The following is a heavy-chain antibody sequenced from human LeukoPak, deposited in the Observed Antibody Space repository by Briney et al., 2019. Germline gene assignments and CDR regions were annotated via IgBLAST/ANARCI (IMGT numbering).Heavy chain of an antibody. CDR2: VNPSSGNT. V-gene: IGHV1-8*01. CDR3: ARGRPHGV. Sequence: ASVKVSCKASGYTFIRYDINWVRQATGQGLEWMGWVNPSSGNTGYAQKFQGRVNITRKTSINTAYMELSSLKSEDTAVYYCARGRPHGVWGKGTAVTVSS. CDR1: GYTFIRYD. J-gene: IGHJ6*04.